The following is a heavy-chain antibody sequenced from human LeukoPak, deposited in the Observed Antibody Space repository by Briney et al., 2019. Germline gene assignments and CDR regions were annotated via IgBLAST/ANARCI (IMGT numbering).Heavy chain of an antibody. D-gene: IGHD6-13*01. CDR1: GYTFTGYC. V-gene: IGHV1-2*02. CDR3: AREGSSSWYQGIDY. CDR2: INPNSGGT. J-gene: IGHJ4*02. Sequence: ASVKVSCKASGYTFTGYCMHWVRQAPGQGLEWMGWINPNSGGTNYAQKFQGRVTMTRDTSISTAYMELSRLRSDDTAVNYCAREGSSSWYQGIDYWGQGTLVTVSS.